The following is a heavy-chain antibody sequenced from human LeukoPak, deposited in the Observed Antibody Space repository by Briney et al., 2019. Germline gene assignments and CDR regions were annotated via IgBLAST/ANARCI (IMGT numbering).Heavy chain of an antibody. J-gene: IGHJ4*02. CDR3: VRAGIRAVSYYLDY. CDR2: ISSNGGST. D-gene: IGHD6-13*01. CDR1: GFTFTNYA. Sequence: PGGSLRLSCSASGFTFTNYAVHWVRQAPGKGLEYVSGISSNGGSTYYADSLKGRFTISRDNSKNTLYLQMSSLRPEDTAVYYCVRAGIRAVSYYLDYWGQGTLVTVSS. V-gene: IGHV3-64D*09.